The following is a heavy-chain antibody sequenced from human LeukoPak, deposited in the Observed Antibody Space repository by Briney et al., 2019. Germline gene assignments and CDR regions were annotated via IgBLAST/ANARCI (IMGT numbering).Heavy chain of an antibody. CDR1: GGTFSSYA. CDR3: ARGYCSGGSCSSYYYYYYMDV. D-gene: IGHD2-15*01. J-gene: IGHJ6*03. V-gene: IGHV1-69*05. Sequence: SVKVSCKASGGTFSSYAISWVRQAPGQGLEWMGGIIPIFGTANYAQKFQGRVTITTDESTSTAYMELSSLRSEDTAVYHCARGYCSGGSCSSYYYYYYMDVWGKGTTVTVSS. CDR2: IIPIFGTA.